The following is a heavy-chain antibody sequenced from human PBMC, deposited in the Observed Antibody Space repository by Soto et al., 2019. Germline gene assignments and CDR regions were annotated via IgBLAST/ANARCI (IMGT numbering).Heavy chain of an antibody. CDR3: ARDQVPYCSSTSCYIYYYYYGMDV. Sequence: ASVKVSCKASGYTFTSYGISWVRQAPGQGLELMGWISAYNGNTNYAQKLQGRVTMTTDTSTSTAYMELRSLRSDDTAVYYCARDQVPYCSSTSCYIYYYYYGMDVWGQGTTVTVSS. V-gene: IGHV1-18*01. CDR2: ISAYNGNT. D-gene: IGHD2-2*02. J-gene: IGHJ6*02. CDR1: GYTFTSYG.